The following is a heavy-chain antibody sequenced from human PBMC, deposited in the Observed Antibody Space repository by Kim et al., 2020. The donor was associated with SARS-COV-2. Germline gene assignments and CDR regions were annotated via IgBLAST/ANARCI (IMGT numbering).Heavy chain of an antibody. CDR2: IYSGGST. CDR1: GFTVSSNY. Sequence: GGSLRLSCAASGFTVSSNYMSWVRQAPGKGLEWVSVIYSGGSTYYADSVKGRFTISRDNSKNTLYLQMNSLRAEDTAVYYCARDSQYHYYYGMDVWGQGTTVTVSS. CDR3: ARDSQYHYYYGMDV. J-gene: IGHJ6*02. V-gene: IGHV3-53*01.